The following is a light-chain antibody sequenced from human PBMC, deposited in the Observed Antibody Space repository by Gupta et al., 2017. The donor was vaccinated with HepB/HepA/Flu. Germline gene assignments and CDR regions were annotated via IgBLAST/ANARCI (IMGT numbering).Light chain of an antibody. Sequence: VLTQSPGTLSVSPGERVTLSCRASQSVSKYDLVWYQQKPGQAPSLLIYGASSRATGVPDRFSGSGSETDFTLTISRLEPDDFAVYYCQNYGSSPLFGQGTRLDIK. V-gene: IGKV3-20*01. CDR3: QNYGSSPL. CDR2: GAS. J-gene: IGKJ5*01. CDR1: QSVSKYD.